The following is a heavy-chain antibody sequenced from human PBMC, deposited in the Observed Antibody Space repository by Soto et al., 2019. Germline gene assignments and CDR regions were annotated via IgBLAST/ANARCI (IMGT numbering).Heavy chain of an antibody. CDR1: GYTFTHYW. D-gene: IGHD1-1*01. CDR2: VYPGDSDT. CDR3: AAWIFYYGMDG. Sequence: PGESLKISCKGSGYTFTHYWIGWVRQMPGKGLEWMGIVYPGDSDTKYNPSFQGQVTISADKSITTTYLRWTSLKASDTAIYYCAAWIFYYGMDGWGEATTVTVS. V-gene: IGHV5-51*01. J-gene: IGHJ6*02.